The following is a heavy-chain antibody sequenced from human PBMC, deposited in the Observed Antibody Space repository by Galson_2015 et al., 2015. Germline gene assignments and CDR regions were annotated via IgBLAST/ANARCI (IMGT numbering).Heavy chain of an antibody. CDR1: GGSITSGGYS. V-gene: IGHV4-30-2*01. J-gene: IGHJ5*02. D-gene: IGHD3-16*01. CDR2: IDHSGST. CDR3: ARDQRGFNYEALGTAAWFDP. Sequence: LSLTCAVSGGSITSGGYSWSWIRQPPGKGLEWIGNIDHSGSTYYNPSLRSRVTISVDRSNNQVSLILSSVTAADTAVYYCARDQRGFNYEALGTAAWFDPWGQGTLVTVSS.